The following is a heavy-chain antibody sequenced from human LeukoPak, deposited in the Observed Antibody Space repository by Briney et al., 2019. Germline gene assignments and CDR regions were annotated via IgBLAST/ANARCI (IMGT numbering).Heavy chain of an antibody. D-gene: IGHD2-8*01. CDR2: ISSSSSYI. CDR3: ARDNDYYYGMDV. Sequence: GGSLRLSCAASGFTFSSYSMNWVRQAPGKGLEWVSSISSSSSYIYYADSVKGRFTISRDNAKNSLYLQMNSLRAEDTAVYYCARDNDYYYGMDVWGQGTTVTVSS. V-gene: IGHV3-21*01. J-gene: IGHJ6*02. CDR1: GFTFSSYS.